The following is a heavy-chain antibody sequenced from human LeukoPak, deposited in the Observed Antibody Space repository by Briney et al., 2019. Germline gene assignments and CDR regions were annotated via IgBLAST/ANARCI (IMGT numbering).Heavy chain of an antibody. V-gene: IGHV3-11*01. D-gene: IGHD6-19*01. J-gene: IGHJ4*02. CDR1: GFTFSDYY. CDR3: AKDTRSGWYGLFDN. CDR2: ISSAGSTM. Sequence: GGSLRLSCAASGFTFSDYYMSWIRQAPGKGLEWVSYISSAGSTMYYADSVKGRFTISRDNAKNSLSLQVNSLRAEDTAVYYCAKDTRSGWYGLFDNWGQGTLVTVSS.